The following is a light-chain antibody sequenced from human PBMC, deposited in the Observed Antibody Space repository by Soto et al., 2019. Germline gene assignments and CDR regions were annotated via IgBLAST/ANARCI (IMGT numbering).Light chain of an antibody. J-gene: IGKJ4*01. CDR1: QGISNW. CDR3: QQVNNFPLT. CDR2: SAS. Sequence: DIQMTQSPLFVSASVGDRVTITCRASQGISNWLAWYQQKPGKAPNLLIYSASNLGSGVPSRFSGSGSGTDFTLTITSLQPEDFATYYCQQVNNFPLTFGGGTKVEIK. V-gene: IGKV1-12*01.